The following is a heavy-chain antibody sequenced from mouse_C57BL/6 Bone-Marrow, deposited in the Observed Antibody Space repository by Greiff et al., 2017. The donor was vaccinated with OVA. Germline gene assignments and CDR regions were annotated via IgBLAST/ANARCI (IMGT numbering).Heavy chain of an antibody. J-gene: IGHJ2*01. CDR3: ARGLTLDY. CDR2: IRNKATGYTT. Sequence: EVQLVESGGGLVQPGGSLSLSCAASGFTFTDYYMSWVRQPPGKALEWLGFIRNKATGYTTEYSASVKGRFTISRDNSQSILYLQMNALRAEDSATYYCARGLTLDYWGQGTTLTVSS. CDR1: GFTFTDYY. V-gene: IGHV7-3*01. D-gene: IGHD3-1*01.